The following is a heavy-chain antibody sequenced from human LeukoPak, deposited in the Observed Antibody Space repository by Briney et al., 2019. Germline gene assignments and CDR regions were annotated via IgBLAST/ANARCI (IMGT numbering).Heavy chain of an antibody. CDR2: IKSKTDGGTT. CDR3: TTAQKYYDILTGYYVDY. Sequence: GGSLRLSCAASGFTFSNAWMSWVRQAPGKGLEWVGRIKSKTDGGTTDYAAPVKGRFTISRDDSKNTLYLQMNSLKTEDTAVYYCTTAQKYYDILTGYYVDYWGQGTLVTVSS. V-gene: IGHV3-15*01. D-gene: IGHD3-9*01. J-gene: IGHJ4*02. CDR1: GFTFSNAW.